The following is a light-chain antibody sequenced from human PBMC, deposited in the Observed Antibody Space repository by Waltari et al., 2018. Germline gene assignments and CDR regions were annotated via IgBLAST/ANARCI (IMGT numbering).Light chain of an antibody. CDR1: SSDVGGYNY. Sequence: QSALTPPASVSGSPGQSITISCTGTSSDVGGYNYVSWYQQHPGKAPKLMIFDVSNRPSGVSNRFSGSKSGNTASLTISGLQAEDEADYYCSSYIGSSTLELFGGGTSLTVL. J-gene: IGLJ2*01. CDR2: DVS. CDR3: SSYIGSSTLEL. V-gene: IGLV2-14*03.